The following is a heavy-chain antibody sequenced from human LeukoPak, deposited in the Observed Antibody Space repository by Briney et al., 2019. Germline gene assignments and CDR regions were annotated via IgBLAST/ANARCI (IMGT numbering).Heavy chain of an antibody. CDR3: ARPLRLGRAAFDY. CDR1: GFTFSSYW. J-gene: IGHJ4*02. D-gene: IGHD3-16*01. CDR2: IKQDGSEK. V-gene: IGHV3-7*01. Sequence: PGGSLRLSCAASGFTFSSYWMSWVRQAPGKGLEWVANIKQDGSEKYYVDSVKGRFTISRDNAKNSLYLQMNSLRAEDTAVYYCARPLRLGRAAFDYWGQGTLVTVSS.